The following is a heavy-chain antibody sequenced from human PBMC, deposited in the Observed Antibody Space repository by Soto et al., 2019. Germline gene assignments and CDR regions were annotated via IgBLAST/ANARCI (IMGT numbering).Heavy chain of an antibody. D-gene: IGHD3-22*01. V-gene: IGHV3-21*01. J-gene: IGHJ1*01. CDR1: GFTFSSYS. Sequence: PGGSLRLSCAASGFTFSSYSMNWVRQAPGKGLEWVSSISSSSSYIYYADSVKGRFTISRDNAKNSLYLLMNSLRAEDTAVYYCASILGRVSYYYDSSGFGLQHWGKGTLVTVSS. CDR2: ISSSSSYI. CDR3: ASILGRVSYYYDSSGFGLQH.